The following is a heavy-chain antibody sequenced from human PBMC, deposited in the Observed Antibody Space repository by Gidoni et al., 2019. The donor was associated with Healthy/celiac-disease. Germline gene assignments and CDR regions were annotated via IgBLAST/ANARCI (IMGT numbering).Heavy chain of an antibody. CDR1: GFPFDDYT. J-gene: IGHJ6*02. Sequence: EVQLVESGGVVVHPGGSLRLSCSASGFPFDDYTMHWVRQAPGKGLEWVSLISGDGGSTYYADSVKGRFTISRDNSKNSLYLQMNSLRTEDTALYYCAKDRGSGSYYYYYYGMDVWGQGTTVTVSS. CDR3: AKDRGSGSYYYYYYGMDV. D-gene: IGHD3-3*01. V-gene: IGHV3-43*01. CDR2: ISGDGGST.